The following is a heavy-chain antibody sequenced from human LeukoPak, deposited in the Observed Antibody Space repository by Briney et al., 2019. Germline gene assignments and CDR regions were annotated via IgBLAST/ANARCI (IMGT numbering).Heavy chain of an antibody. CDR1: GGSISSSSYY. CDR2: IYYSGST. D-gene: IGHD3-10*01. CDR3: ARHKPSTYYYGSGSPYYFDY. J-gene: IGHJ4*02. V-gene: IGHV4-39*01. Sequence: PSETLSLTCTVSGGSISSSSYYWGWIRQPPGKGLEWIGSIYYSGSTYYNPSLKSRITISVDTSKNPFSLKLSSVTAADTAVYYCARHKPSTYYYGSGSPYYFDYWGQGTLVTVSS.